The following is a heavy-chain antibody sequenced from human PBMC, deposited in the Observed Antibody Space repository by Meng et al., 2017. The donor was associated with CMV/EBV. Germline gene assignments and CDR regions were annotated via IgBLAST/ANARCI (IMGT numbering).Heavy chain of an antibody. Sequence: FILSRYWVSWVRQAPGKGLELVSNIKQEGSEEYYVDSVKGRFTISRHNAKNSLYLQMNSLRAEDTAVYYCARDQVLYDFWGGYYYYGMDVWGQGTTVTVSS. CDR1: FILSRYW. V-gene: IGHV3-7*01. CDR2: IKQEGSEE. J-gene: IGHJ6*02. D-gene: IGHD3-3*01. CDR3: ARDQVLYDFWGGYYYYGMDV.